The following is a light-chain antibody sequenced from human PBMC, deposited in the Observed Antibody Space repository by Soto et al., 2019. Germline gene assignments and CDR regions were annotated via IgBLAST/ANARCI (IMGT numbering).Light chain of an antibody. CDR1: TSDVGSYNL. V-gene: IGLV2-23*02. CDR2: EVS. CDR3: CSYATPRQ. Sequence: QSALTQPASVSGSPGQSITISCTGTTSDVGSYNLVSWYQHHPGKAPKLIIYEVSERPSGVSTRFSGSKSGNMASLTISGLQAEDEAEYYCCSYATPRQFGGGTKLTVL. J-gene: IGLJ2*01.